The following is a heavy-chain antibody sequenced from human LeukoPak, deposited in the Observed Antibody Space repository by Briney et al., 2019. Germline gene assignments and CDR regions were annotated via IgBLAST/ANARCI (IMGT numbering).Heavy chain of an antibody. CDR3: ARDGFEYSYGFPPTYYYMDV. V-gene: IGHV3-30-3*01. CDR2: ISHDETKK. D-gene: IGHD5-18*01. Sequence: GGSLRLSCAASGFSFNNYAMHWVRQAPGKGLEWVSLISHDETKKYYADSVKGRFTISRDISNNTLFLQMNSLRPDDTAVYYCARDGFEYSYGFPPTYYYMDVWGKGTTVTVSS. J-gene: IGHJ6*03. CDR1: GFSFNNYA.